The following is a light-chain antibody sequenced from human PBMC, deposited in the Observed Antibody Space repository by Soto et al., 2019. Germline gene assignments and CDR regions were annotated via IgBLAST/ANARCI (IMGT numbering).Light chain of an antibody. CDR2: DAS. CDR1: QSVDTF. J-gene: IGKJ1*01. CDR3: QQYAGSPRT. V-gene: IGKV3-11*01. Sequence: EIVLTQSPGTLSFSPGERATLSCRASQSVDTFLAWYQQKPGQAPRLLIYDASNRATGIPARFSGSGSGTDFTLTISSLEPEDFAVYFCQQYAGSPRTFGQGTKVDIK.